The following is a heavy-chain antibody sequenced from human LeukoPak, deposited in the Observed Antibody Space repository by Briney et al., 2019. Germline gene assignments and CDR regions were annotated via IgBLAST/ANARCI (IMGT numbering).Heavy chain of an antibody. CDR1: GFTFSNYY. CDR3: TSIFDHY. J-gene: IGHJ4*02. CDR2: ISNDGTTT. V-gene: IGHV3-74*01. Sequence: GGSLRLSCEASGFTFSNYYMHLVRQGPGKGLVWVSRISNDGTTTAYADSVKGRFTISRDNAKNTLYLQMSSLRAEDTAVYYCTSIFDHYWGQGALVTVSS. D-gene: IGHD3-3*01.